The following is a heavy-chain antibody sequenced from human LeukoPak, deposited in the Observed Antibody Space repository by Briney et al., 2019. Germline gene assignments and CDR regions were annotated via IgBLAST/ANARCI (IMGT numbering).Heavy chain of an antibody. J-gene: IGHJ4*02. CDR1: GLALSTTGQG. D-gene: IGHD6-13*01. CDR3: AHRRHSSSWYDY. Sequence: SGPTLLKPTQTLTLTCTFSGLALSTTGQGVGWIRQPPGNALEWLALFYWHDEKRYRPYLKHRLTITKDTSKNQVVLPVTNMDPVDTATYYCAHRRHSSSWYDYWGQGTLVTVSS. V-gene: IGHV2-5*01. CDR2: FYWHDEK.